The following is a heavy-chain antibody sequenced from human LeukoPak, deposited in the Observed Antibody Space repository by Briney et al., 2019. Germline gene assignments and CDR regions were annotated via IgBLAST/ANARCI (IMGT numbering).Heavy chain of an antibody. CDR2: MYYTGST. V-gene: IGHV4-39*07. CDR1: GGSISSYY. J-gene: IGHJ5*02. Sequence: SETLSLTCTVSGGSISSYYWGWIRQPPGKGLEWIGRMYYTGSTYYNPSLKSRVTISVDTSKNQFSLKLSSVTAADTAVYYCARDRAPYCSGGSCYSGTWFDPWGQGTLVTVSS. CDR3: ARDRAPYCSGGSCYSGTWFDP. D-gene: IGHD2-15*01.